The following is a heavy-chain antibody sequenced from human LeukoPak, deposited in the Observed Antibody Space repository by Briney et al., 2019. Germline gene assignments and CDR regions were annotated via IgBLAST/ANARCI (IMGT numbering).Heavy chain of an antibody. CDR3: ARDKSNSWYGNY. Sequence: GVSLRLSCAASGFSFSTYSMTWVRQAPGKGLEWVSYISPGSGTIYYADSVRGRFTISRDNAKNSLYLQMNSLRDEDTAVYYCARDKSNSWYGNYWGQGTLVTVSS. J-gene: IGHJ4*02. D-gene: IGHD2-2*01. CDR1: GFSFSTYS. V-gene: IGHV3-48*02. CDR2: ISPGSGTI.